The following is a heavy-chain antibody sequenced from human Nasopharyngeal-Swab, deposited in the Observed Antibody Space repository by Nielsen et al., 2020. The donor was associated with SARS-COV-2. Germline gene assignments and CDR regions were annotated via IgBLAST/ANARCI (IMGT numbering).Heavy chain of an antibody. CDR2: IYYSGST. J-gene: IGHJ3*02. Sequence: WIRQPQGKGLEWIGYIYYSGSTNYNPSLKSRVTISVDTSKNQFSLKVRSVTAADTAVYYCARGSDYRAFDIWGQGTMVTVSS. CDR3: ARGSDYRAFDI. D-gene: IGHD1-26*01. V-gene: IGHV4-59*01.